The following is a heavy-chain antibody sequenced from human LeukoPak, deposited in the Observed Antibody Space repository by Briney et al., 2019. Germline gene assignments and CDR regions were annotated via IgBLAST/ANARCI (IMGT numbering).Heavy chain of an antibody. CDR3: ARDGLVGADDAFDI. Sequence: ASVKVSCKASGGTFSSYAISWVRQAPGQGLEWMGGIIPIFGTANYAQKFQGRVTITADESTSTAYMELSSLRSGDTAVYYCARDGLVGADDAFDIWGQGTMVTVSS. D-gene: IGHD1-26*01. J-gene: IGHJ3*02. CDR1: GGTFSSYA. V-gene: IGHV1-69*13. CDR2: IIPIFGTA.